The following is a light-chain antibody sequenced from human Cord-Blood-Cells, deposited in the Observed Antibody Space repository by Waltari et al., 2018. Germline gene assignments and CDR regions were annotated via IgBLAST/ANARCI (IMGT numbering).Light chain of an antibody. J-gene: IGKJ2*01. CDR3: QQYGSSPPYT. Sequence: EIVLTQSPGPLSLSPGERATLSCRASQSVSSSYLAWYKQKPGQAPRLLIYGASSRATGIPDRFRGSGSGTDFTLTISRLEPEDFAVYYCQQYGSSPPYTFGQGTKLEIK. CDR1: QSVSSSY. CDR2: GAS. V-gene: IGKV3-20*01.